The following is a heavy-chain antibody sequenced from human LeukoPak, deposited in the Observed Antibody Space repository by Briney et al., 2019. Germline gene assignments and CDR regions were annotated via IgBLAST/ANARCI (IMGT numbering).Heavy chain of an antibody. CDR1: GFTFSNYW. V-gene: IGHV3-7*03. CDR3: ARGPLIAAAGTW. J-gene: IGHJ4*02. Sequence: PGGSLRLSCAASGFTFSNYWMSWVRQAPGKGLEWVANIKQDGSEKYYVDSVKGRFTISRDNAKNSLFLQMNSLRAEDTAVYYCARGPLIAAAGTWRGQGTLVTVSS. D-gene: IGHD6-13*01. CDR2: IKQDGSEK.